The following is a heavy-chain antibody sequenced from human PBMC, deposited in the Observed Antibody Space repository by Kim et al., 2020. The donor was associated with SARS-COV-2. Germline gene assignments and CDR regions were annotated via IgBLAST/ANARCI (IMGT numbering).Heavy chain of an antibody. CDR3: ARDSWTAMELYSSGWYDY. V-gene: IGHV3-48*03. D-gene: IGHD6-19*01. J-gene: IGHJ4*02. Sequence: GRFTISRDNAKNSLYLQMNSLRAEDTAVYYCARDSWTAMELYSSGWYDYWGQGTLVTVSS.